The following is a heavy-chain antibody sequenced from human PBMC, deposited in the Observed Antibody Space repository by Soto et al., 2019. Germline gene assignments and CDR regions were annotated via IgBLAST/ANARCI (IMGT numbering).Heavy chain of an antibody. Sequence: SETLSLTCTVSGGSFSSSSYYWGWIRQPPGKGLEWIGSIYYNGSPYYNPSLKSRVTMSVDTSKNQFSLKLSSVTAADTAVYYCARLLYDSYGYYYFDYWGQGTLVT. CDR3: ARLLYDSYGYYYFDY. CDR2: IYYNGSP. J-gene: IGHJ4*02. CDR1: GGSFSSSSYY. D-gene: IGHD3-22*01. V-gene: IGHV4-39*01.